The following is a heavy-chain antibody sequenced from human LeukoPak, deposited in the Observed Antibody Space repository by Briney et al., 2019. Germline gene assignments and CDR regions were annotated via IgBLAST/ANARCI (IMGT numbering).Heavy chain of an antibody. Sequence: PSETLSLTCSVSGGSISSFYWSWIRQPPGKGLEWIGNIDYSGRTKYNPSLMSRATLLKDAPKNQFSLKLSSVTAADTAVYYCARGRLGGSGSYYNVLDYWGQGTLVTVSS. J-gene: IGHJ4*02. CDR1: GGSISSFY. D-gene: IGHD3-10*01. CDR3: ARGRLGGSGSYYNVLDY. V-gene: IGHV4-59*01. CDR2: IDYSGRT.